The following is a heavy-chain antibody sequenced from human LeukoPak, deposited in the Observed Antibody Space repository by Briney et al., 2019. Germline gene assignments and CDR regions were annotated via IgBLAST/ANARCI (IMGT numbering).Heavy chain of an antibody. CDR3: ARDQLSGYYYDSSGLDY. J-gene: IGHJ4*02. CDR2: ISSNGGST. CDR1: GFTFSSYA. Sequence: PGGSLRLSRAASGFTFSSYAMHWVRQAPGKGLEYVSAISSNGGSTYYANSVKGRFTISRDNSKNTLYLQMGSLRAEDMAVYYCARDQLSGYYYDSSGLDYWGQGTLVTVSS. V-gene: IGHV3-64*01. D-gene: IGHD3-22*01.